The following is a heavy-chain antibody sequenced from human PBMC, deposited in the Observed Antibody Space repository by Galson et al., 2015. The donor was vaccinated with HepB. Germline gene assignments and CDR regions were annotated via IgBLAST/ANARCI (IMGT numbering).Heavy chain of an antibody. J-gene: IGHJ3*02. CDR1: GFTLSNYG. V-gene: IGHV3-21*01. CDR3: QYYDFWSGYYTPDAFDI. CDR2: ISSSSSYI. D-gene: IGHD3-3*01. Sequence: SLRLSCAGSGFTLSNYGMTWVRQAPGKGLEWVSSISSSSSYIYYADSVKGRFTISRDNAKNSLYLQMNSLRAEDTAVYYCQYYDFWSGYYTPDAFDIWGQGTMVTVSS.